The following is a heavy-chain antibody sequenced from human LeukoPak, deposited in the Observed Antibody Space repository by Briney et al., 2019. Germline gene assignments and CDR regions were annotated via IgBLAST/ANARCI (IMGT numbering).Heavy chain of an antibody. V-gene: IGHV4-59*01. CDR1: GGPIIASY. D-gene: IGHD3-22*01. J-gene: IGHJ4*02. Sequence: SETLSLTCAVSGGPIIASYWSWIRQPPGKGLEWIGYTHYSGTGNYNPSLKSRVTISIDTSKNRFSLRLTSVTAADTAVYYCARVRFYNTTGYSTSYYLDYWGQGALVTVSS. CDR3: ARVRFYNTTGYSTSYYLDY. CDR2: THYSGTG.